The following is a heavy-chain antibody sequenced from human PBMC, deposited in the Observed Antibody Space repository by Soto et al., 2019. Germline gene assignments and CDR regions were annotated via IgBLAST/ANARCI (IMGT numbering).Heavy chain of an antibody. D-gene: IGHD4-4*01. V-gene: IGHV4-59*01. CDR3: ARGKGTYSY. CDR1: GCCRNRLS. Sequence: EALSLTSVVCGCCRNRLSGMWMRQTPGKTLEWIGSIFYNRTTNYNPSLKSRFTISLDRTKNQYTLKLNSVSAEDTALYYYARGKGTYSYWGPGSLVTVSS. J-gene: IGHJ4*02. CDR2: IFYNRTT.